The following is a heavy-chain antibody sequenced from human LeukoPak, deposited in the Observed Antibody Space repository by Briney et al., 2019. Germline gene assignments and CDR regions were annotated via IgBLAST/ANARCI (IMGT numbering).Heavy chain of an antibody. J-gene: IGHJ6*03. CDR1: GYTFTSYG. V-gene: IGHV1-2*02. Sequence: GASVKVSCKASGYTFTSYGISWVRQAPGQGLEWMGWISPNSGVTNYAQKFQGRVTMTRDTSINTAYMELNRLRSDDTAVYYCARGCQYQVLIFLYYYMDVWGKGTTVTISS. CDR2: ISPNSGVT. CDR3: ARGCQYQVLIFLYYYMDV. D-gene: IGHD2-2*01.